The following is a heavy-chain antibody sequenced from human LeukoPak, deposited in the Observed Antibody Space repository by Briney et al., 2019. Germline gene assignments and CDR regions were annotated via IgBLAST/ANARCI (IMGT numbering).Heavy chain of an antibody. D-gene: IGHD3-22*01. CDR2: ISGSGGST. CDR1: GCTFISYA. J-gene: IGHJ1*01. Sequence: PGGSLRLSCAASGCTFISYAMGWVRQAPGKGLEWVSSISGSGGSTYYADSAKGRFTISRDNSKNTLYLQMNSLRAEDTAVYYCAKGYDNSGYYSRYFQYWGQGTLVTVSS. CDR3: AKGYDNSGYYSRYFQY. V-gene: IGHV3-23*01.